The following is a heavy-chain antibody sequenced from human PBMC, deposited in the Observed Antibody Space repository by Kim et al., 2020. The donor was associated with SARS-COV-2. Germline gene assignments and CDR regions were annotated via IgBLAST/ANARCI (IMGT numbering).Heavy chain of an antibody. J-gene: IGHJ4*02. V-gene: IGHV1-18*01. D-gene: IGHD1-7*01. CDR3: ARVAGTTSAGEFDY. Sequence: AQKLQGRVTMTTDTSTSTAYMELRSLRSDDTAVYYCARVAGTTSAGEFDYWGQGTLVTVSS.